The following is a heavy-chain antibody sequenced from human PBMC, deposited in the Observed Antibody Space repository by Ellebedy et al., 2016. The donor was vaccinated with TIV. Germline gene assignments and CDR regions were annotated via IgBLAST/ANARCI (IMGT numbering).Heavy chain of an antibody. J-gene: IGHJ6*02. CDR3: VRTITYDYNGLDV. D-gene: IGHD3-10*01. CDR1: GYSFITYW. Sequence: KVSCKGAGYSFITYWIGWVRQMPGKGLEWMGIIYPGDSVTIYRPSFRGQVTISADKSISTAYLQWSSLKASDTAMYYCVRTITYDYNGLDVWGQGTTVTVSS. V-gene: IGHV5-51*01. CDR2: IYPGDSVT.